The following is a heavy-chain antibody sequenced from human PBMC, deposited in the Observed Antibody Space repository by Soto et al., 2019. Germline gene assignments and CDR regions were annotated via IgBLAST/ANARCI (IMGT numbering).Heavy chain of an antibody. J-gene: IGHJ4*02. CDR1: GYTFRAYG. Sequence: ASVKVSCKSSGYTFRAYGFSWVRQAPGQGLEWMGWISAYDGNTNYTQRLQGRVTMTTDKSTNTAFMELRSLTSDDTAVYYCARLALVVRGVMYFDYWGQGTLVTVSS. CDR3: ARLALVVRGVMYFDY. D-gene: IGHD3-10*01. CDR2: ISAYDGNT. V-gene: IGHV1-18*01.